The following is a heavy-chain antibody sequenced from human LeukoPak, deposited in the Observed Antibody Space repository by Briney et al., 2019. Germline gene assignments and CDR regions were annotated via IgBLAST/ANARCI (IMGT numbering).Heavy chain of an antibody. V-gene: IGHV3-53*01. D-gene: IGHD3-10*01. CDR1: GLIVSESY. J-gene: IGHJ4*02. CDR3: ARDEYYYTSGLDY. Sequence: GGSLRLSCVATGLIVSESYMTWVRQAPGKGLEWVSVIYRDGRTDYADSVKGRFTITRDTARNTVFLQMSGLRVEDTAVYYCARDEYYYTSGLDYWGQGTLVTVAS. CDR2: IYRDGRT.